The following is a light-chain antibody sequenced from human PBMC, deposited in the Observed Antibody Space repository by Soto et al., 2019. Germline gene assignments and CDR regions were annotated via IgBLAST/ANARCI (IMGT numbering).Light chain of an antibody. V-gene: IGLV2-8*01. Sequence: QSVLTQPPSASGSPGQSVTISCTGTKNDIGVYDFVSWYQHHPGKAPRLIIYEVVQRPSGVPDRFSGSKSGNTASLTVSGLQAEDEADYYCSSYVGSSHVFGTGTKVTVL. CDR3: SSYVGSSHV. CDR1: KNDIGVYDF. CDR2: EVV. J-gene: IGLJ1*01.